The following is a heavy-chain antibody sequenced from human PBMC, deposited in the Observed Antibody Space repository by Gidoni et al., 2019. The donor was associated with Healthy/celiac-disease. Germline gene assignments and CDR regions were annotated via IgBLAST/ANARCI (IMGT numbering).Heavy chain of an antibody. CDR2: INPSGGST. D-gene: IGHD6-13*01. Sequence: QVQLVQSGAEVKKPGASVKVSCKASGYTFTSYYMHWVRQAPGQGLEWMGIINPSGGSTSYAQKFQGRVTMTRDTSTSTVYMELSSLRSEDTAVYYCARALPSSSRQIGDYYGMDVWGQGTTVTVSS. CDR3: ARALPSSSRQIGDYYGMDV. V-gene: IGHV1-46*01. CDR1: GYTFTSYY. J-gene: IGHJ6*02.